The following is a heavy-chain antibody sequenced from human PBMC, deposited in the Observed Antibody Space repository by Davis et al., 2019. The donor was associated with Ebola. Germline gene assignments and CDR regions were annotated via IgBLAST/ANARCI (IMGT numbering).Heavy chain of an antibody. J-gene: IGHJ5*02. CDR1: GYTLTELS. Sequence: ASVKVSCKVSGYTLTELSMHWVRQAPGKGLEWMGGFDPEDGETIYAQKFQGRVTMTEDTSTDTAYMELSSLRSEDTAVYYCATAPPHSGSRGWFDPWGQGTLVTVSS. V-gene: IGHV1-24*01. D-gene: IGHD1-26*01. CDR3: ATAPPHSGSRGWFDP. CDR2: FDPEDGET.